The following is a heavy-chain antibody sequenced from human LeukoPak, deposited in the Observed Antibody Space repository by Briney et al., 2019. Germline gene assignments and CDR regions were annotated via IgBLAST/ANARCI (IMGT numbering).Heavy chain of an antibody. V-gene: IGHV3-23*01. D-gene: IGHD3-10*01. Sequence: PGESLRLSCAASGFTFSSYAMSWVRQAPGKGLEWVSAISGSGGSTYYADSVEGRFTISRDNSKNTLYLQMNSLRAEDTAVYYCAKDGFTMVRGVIITQIFDYWGQGTLVTVSS. CDR1: GFTFSSYA. CDR3: AKDGFTMVRGVIITQIFDY. J-gene: IGHJ4*02. CDR2: ISGSGGST.